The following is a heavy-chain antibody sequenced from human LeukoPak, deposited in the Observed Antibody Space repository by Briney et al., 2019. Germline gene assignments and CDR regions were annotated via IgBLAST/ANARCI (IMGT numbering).Heavy chain of an antibody. Sequence: GGSLRLSCAASGFTCSSYAMSWVRQAPGKGLEWVSAIRGSGGSTYYADSVKGRFTISRDNSKNTLYPQMNSLRAEDTAVYFFPKEGGIRYFDWLPNYYYYYMDVWGKGTTVTISS. J-gene: IGHJ6*03. V-gene: IGHV3-23*01. CDR2: IRGSGGST. CDR1: GFTCSSYA. D-gene: IGHD3-9*01. CDR3: PKEGGIRYFDWLPNYYYYYMDV.